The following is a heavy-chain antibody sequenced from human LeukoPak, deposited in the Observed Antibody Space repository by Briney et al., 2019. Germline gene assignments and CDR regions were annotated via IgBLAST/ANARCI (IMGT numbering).Heavy chain of an antibody. CDR1: GFTFSSYG. CDR3: ARDGSSGCSDY. CDR2: IWYDGSNK. Sequence: GGSLRLSCAASGFTFSSYGMHWVRQAPGKGLEWVAVIWYDGSNKYYADSVKGRFTIPRDNSKNTLYLQMNSLRAEDTAVYYCARDGSSGCSDYWGRGTLVTVSS. V-gene: IGHV3-33*01. D-gene: IGHD6-19*01. J-gene: IGHJ4*02.